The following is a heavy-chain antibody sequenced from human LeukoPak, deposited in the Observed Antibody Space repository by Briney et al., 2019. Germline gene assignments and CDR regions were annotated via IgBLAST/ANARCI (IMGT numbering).Heavy chain of an antibody. CDR1: GFTFSSYA. CDR3: AKDMGITIFGVVGYYYGMDV. CDR2: ISGSGGST. V-gene: IGHV3-23*01. Sequence: HPGGSPRLSCAASGFTFSSYAMSWVRQAPGKGLEWVSAISGSGGSTYYADSVKGRFTISRDNSKNTLYLQMNSLRAEDTAVYYCAKDMGITIFGVVGYYYGMDVWGQGTTVTVSS. D-gene: IGHD3-3*01. J-gene: IGHJ6*02.